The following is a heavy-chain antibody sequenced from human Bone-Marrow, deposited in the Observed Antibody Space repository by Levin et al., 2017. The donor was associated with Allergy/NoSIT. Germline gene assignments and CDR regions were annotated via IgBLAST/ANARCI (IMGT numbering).Heavy chain of an antibody. J-gene: IGHJ4*02. D-gene: IGHD2-21*01. V-gene: IGHV3-74*01. CDR1: GFTFSTHW. CDR3: ARETIAARYFDY. Sequence: HTGGSLRLSCAASGFTFSTHWMHWVRQAPEKGLEWVSRINLDGSDTDYAASVMGRFTISRDNAKNIVYLQMNSLRAEDTAVFFCARETIAARYFDYWGQGTLVTVSS. CDR2: INLDGSDT.